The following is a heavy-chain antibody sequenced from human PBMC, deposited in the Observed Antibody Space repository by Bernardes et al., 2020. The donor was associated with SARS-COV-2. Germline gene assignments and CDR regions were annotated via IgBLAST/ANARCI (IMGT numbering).Heavy chain of an antibody. V-gene: IGHV3-23*01. CDR2: MSCLGCST. J-gene: IGHJ6*02. CDR1: GFTFSSYA. Sequence: GYLIRSCAASGFTFSSYAMSWVLQAPGKRLESVSAMSCLGCSTYYADSVNGRFTIPIDNSKNTLDLQMNSLRAEDTAVYYCEKSQPHLWSGYPPSWYYYGMDVWGQGNTVTVPS. CDR3: EKSQPHLWSGYPPSWYYYGMDV. D-gene: IGHD3-3*02.